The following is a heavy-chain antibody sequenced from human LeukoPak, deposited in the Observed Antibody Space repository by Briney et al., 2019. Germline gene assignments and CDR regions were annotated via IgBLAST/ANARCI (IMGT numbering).Heavy chain of an antibody. CDR1: GFTFSDYS. CDR3: ARGGQYDTSGYYPIDY. CDR2: IAYDGDNK. J-gene: IGHJ4*02. V-gene: IGHV3-30*04. D-gene: IGHD3-22*01. Sequence: GGALRLSCAASGFTFSDYSMHWVRQTPGKGLEWVALIAYDGDNKYSADSVRAGFTFSGENPRNTLFLKLNGLQAKARAVYTIARGGQYDTSGYYPIDYWGQGTLVTVSS.